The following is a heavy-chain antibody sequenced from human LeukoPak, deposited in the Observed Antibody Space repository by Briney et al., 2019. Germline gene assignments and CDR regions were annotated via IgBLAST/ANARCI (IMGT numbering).Heavy chain of an antibody. CDR3: ARRPLYDILTGYPLYYFDY. CDR2: IYPGDSDT. CDR1: GYSFTSYW. Sequence: GESLKISCKGSGYSFTSYWIGWVRQMPGKGLEWMGIIYPGDSDTRYSPSFQGQVTISADKSISTAYLQWSSLKASDTAMYYCARRPLYDILTGYPLYYFDYWGQGTLVTVSS. J-gene: IGHJ4*02. V-gene: IGHV5-51*01. D-gene: IGHD3-9*01.